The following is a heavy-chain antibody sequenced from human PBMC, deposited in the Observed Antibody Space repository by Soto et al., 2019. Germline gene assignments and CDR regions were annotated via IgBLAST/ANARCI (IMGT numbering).Heavy chain of an antibody. Sequence: QVQLVESGGGVVQPGRSLRLSCAASGFTFSSYGMHWVRQAPGKGLEWVAVIWYDGSNKYYADSVKGRFTISSDNSKNTLYLQMNSLRAEDTAVYYCARARIAVAGTYYYGMDVWGQGTTVTVSS. J-gene: IGHJ6*02. D-gene: IGHD6-19*01. V-gene: IGHV3-33*01. CDR2: IWYDGSNK. CDR3: ARARIAVAGTYYYGMDV. CDR1: GFTFSSYG.